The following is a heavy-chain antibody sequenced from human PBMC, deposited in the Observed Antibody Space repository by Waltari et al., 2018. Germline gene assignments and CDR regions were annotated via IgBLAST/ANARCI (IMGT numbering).Heavy chain of an antibody. Sequence: QVQLQESGPGLVKPSETLSLTCTVSGGSISTYYWSWIRQPPGKGLGWIGYIYYSGTTNYNPALKRRVTISVDTSKNQFSLKLGSVTAADTAVYYCARGYSGNYGRFDYWGQGTLVTVSS. V-gene: IGHV4-59*01. CDR3: ARGYSGNYGRFDY. J-gene: IGHJ4*02. CDR2: IYYSGTT. CDR1: GGSISTYY. D-gene: IGHD5-12*01.